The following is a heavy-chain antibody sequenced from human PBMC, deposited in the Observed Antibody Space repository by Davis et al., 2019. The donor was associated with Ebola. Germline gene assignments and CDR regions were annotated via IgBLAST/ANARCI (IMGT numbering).Heavy chain of an antibody. J-gene: IGHJ6*02. Sequence: GESLKISCAASGFTVSNNYMSWVRQAPGKGLEWVSVLYSGGTTYYADSVKGRFTISRDNSKNTLYLQMNSLRAEDTAVYYCAKSRIAATTGYYYGMDVWGQGTTVTVSS. CDR2: LYSGGTT. V-gene: IGHV3-53*01. CDR3: AKSRIAATTGYYYGMDV. D-gene: IGHD6-13*01. CDR1: GFTVSNNY.